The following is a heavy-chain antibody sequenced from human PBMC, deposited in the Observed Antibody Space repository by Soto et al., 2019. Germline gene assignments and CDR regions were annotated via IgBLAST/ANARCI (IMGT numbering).Heavy chain of an antibody. V-gene: IGHV1-69*13. J-gene: IGHJ3*02. Sequence: SVKVSCKASGGTFSSYAISWVRQAPGQGLEWMGGIIPIFGTANYAQKFQGRVTITADESTSTAYMELSSLRSEDTAVYYCARESYSSSWRPRWAFDIWGQGTMVTVSS. CDR3: ARESYSSSWRPRWAFDI. CDR1: GGTFSSYA. D-gene: IGHD6-13*01. CDR2: IIPIFGTA.